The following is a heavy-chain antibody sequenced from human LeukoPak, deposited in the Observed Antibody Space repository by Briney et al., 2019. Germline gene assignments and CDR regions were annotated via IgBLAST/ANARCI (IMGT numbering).Heavy chain of an antibody. J-gene: IGHJ4*02. CDR1: GFTFDDYA. D-gene: IGHD3-10*01. Sequence: PGGSLRLSCAASGFTFDDYAMHWVRQAPGKGLEWVSGISWNSGSIGYADSVKGRFTISRDNAKNSLYLQMNSLRAEDTAVYYCARDRYGSGSPRYWGQGTLVTVSS. CDR3: ARDRYGSGSPRY. V-gene: IGHV3-9*01. CDR2: ISWNSGSI.